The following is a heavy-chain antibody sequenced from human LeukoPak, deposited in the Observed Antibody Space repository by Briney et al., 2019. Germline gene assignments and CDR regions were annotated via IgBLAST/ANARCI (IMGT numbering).Heavy chain of an antibody. CDR2: ISSSGSTI. D-gene: IGHD2-2*01. Sequence: GGSLRLSCAASGFTFSDYYMSWIRQAPGKGLEWVSYISSSGSTIYYADSVKGRFTISRDNAKNSLYLQMNSLRAEDTAMYYCARAKQRSTSCYAPGYWGQGTLVTVSS. CDR3: ARAKQRSTSCYAPGY. CDR1: GFTFSDYY. J-gene: IGHJ4*02. V-gene: IGHV3-11*04.